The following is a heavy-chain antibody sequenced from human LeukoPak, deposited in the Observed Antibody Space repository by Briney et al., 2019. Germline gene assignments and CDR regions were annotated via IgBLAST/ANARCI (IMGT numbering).Heavy chain of an antibody. CDR3: ARAILHGFGEFDYFDY. Sequence: GGSLRLSCAASGFTFSDYYMSWIRQAPGKGLEWVSYISSSGSTIYYADSVKGRFTISRDNAKNSLYLQMNSLRAEDTAVYYCARAILHGFGEFDYFDYWGQGTLVTVSS. V-gene: IGHV3-11*04. D-gene: IGHD3-10*01. J-gene: IGHJ4*02. CDR2: ISSSGSTI. CDR1: GFTFSDYY.